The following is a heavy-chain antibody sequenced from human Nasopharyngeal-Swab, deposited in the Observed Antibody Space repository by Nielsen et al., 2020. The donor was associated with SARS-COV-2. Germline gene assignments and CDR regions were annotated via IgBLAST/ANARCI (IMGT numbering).Heavy chain of an antibody. D-gene: IGHD3-9*01. V-gene: IGHV3-30-3*01. CDR3: ARDSYDILTGYYPIPSYYYYYYYMDV. CDR1: GFTFSSYA. Sequence: GGSLRLSCAASGFTFSSYAMHWVRQAPGKGLEWVAVISYDGSNKYYADSVKGRFTISRGNAKNSLYLQMNSLRAEDTAVYYCARDSYDILTGYYPIPSYYYYYYYMDVWGKGTTVTVSS. CDR2: ISYDGSNK. J-gene: IGHJ6*03.